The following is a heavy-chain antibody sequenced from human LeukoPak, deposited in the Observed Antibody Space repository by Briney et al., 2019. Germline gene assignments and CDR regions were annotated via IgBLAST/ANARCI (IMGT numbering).Heavy chain of an antibody. J-gene: IGHJ4*02. D-gene: IGHD2-15*01. Sequence: GGSLRLSCAASGFSFTNYWMSWVRQAPGKGLEWVANIKEDGTTKQYVDSVKGRFTISRDNAKNSLYLQMDSLRAEDTAVYYCVSQEVVPHWGQGTLVSVSS. CDR3: VSQEVVPH. V-gene: IGHV3-7*01. CDR2: IKEDGTTK. CDR1: GFSFTNYW.